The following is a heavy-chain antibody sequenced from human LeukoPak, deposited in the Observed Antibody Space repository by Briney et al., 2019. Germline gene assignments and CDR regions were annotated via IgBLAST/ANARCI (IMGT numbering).Heavy chain of an antibody. CDR2: IRSKANSYAT. J-gene: IGHJ3*02. D-gene: IGHD3-22*01. CDR3: TSQYYYDSSGYYYVYAFDI. V-gene: IGHV3-73*01. Sequence: TGGSLRLSCAASGFTFSGSAMHWVRQASGKGLEWVGRIRSKANSYATAYAASVKGRFTISRDDSKNTAYLQMNSLKTEDTAVYYCTSQYYYDSSGYYYVYAFDIWGQGTMVTVSS. CDR1: GFTFSGSA.